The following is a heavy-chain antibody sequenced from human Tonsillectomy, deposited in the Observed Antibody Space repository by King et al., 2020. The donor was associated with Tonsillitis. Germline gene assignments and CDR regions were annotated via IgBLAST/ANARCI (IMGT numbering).Heavy chain of an antibody. V-gene: IGHV1-18*04. D-gene: IGHD3-22*01. J-gene: IGHJ3*01. CDR3: ARGPPYDSSCFYYGIHGAFDV. CDR2: ISAYNGNR. Sequence: VQLVESGAEVKKPGTSVKVSCKASGYTFTSYSISWVRQAPGQGLEWMGWISAYNGNRKYAEKVQDRVTLTTDTSTSTAYMELTSLRSDDTAVYYCARGPPYDSSCFYYGIHGAFDVWGQGTKVTVSS. CDR1: GYTFTSYS.